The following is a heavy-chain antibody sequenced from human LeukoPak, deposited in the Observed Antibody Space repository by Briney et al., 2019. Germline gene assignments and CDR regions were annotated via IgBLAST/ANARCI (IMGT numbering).Heavy chain of an antibody. D-gene: IGHD4-17*01. J-gene: IGHJ4*02. CDR2: IHHSGST. V-gene: IGHV4-38-2*02. CDR3: ARGNDYGGPFDY. Sequence: SETLSLTCTVSGYSTNSAYYWGWIRQPPGKGLEWIGSIHHSGSTYYNPSLKSRFTISVDTSKNQFSLKLSSVTAADTAVYYCARGNDYGGPFDYWGQGTLVTVSS. CDR1: GYSTNSAYY.